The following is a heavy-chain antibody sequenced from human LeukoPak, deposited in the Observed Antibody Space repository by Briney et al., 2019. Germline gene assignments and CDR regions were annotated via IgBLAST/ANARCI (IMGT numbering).Heavy chain of an antibody. CDR2: IYYRGST. CDR3: ARATDYGDSYYFDH. Sequence: SETLSLTCTVSGGSISTGGYYWSWIRQHPGKGLEYIGYIYYRGSTYCSPSLKSRLTISLDTPNNQFSLKLRSVTAADTAVYYCARATDYGDSYYFDHWGQGTPVTVSS. J-gene: IGHJ4*02. V-gene: IGHV4-31*03. CDR1: GGSISTGGYY. D-gene: IGHD4/OR15-4a*01.